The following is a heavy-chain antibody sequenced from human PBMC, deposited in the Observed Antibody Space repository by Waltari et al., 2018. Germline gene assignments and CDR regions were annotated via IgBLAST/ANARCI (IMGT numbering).Heavy chain of an antibody. CDR3: ARENRQWLAPEPYYFDY. D-gene: IGHD6-19*01. V-gene: IGHV3-30*04. CDR2: LSYDGSNK. CDR1: GSIFSTYA. Sequence: QVQLVESGGGVVQPGGSLRLYCAASGSIFSTYAMPAVRKAPGKGLEWVAVLSYDGSNKYYADSLKGRFTISRDNSNNTLYLQMNTLTPEDTAVYFCARENRQWLAPEPYYFDYWGLGTLVTVTS. J-gene: IGHJ4*02.